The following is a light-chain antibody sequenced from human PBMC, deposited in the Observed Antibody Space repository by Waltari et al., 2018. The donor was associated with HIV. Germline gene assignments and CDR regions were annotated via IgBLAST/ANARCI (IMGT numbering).Light chain of an antibody. CDR1: STDIGSYDL. J-gene: IGLJ3*02. Sequence: QSALTQPASVSGSPGQSITISCTGMSTDIGSYDLVSWYQQHPGKAPKLIIFDVSKRPSGISDRFSASKSGNTASLTISGLQPEDEADYFCCSYTSSDTWVFGGGTKVTVL. CDR2: DVS. V-gene: IGLV2-14*02. CDR3: CSYTSSDTWV.